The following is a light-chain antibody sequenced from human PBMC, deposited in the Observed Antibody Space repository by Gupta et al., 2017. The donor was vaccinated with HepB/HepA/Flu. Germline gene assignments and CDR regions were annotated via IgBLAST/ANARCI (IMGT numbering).Light chain of an antibody. CDR3: QQRNNGRPALT. J-gene: IGKJ4*01. Sequence: EIVLTQSPATLSLSPGASATLSCRASQSVSSYLAWYQQKPGQAPRLLIYDASNRATGIPARFSGSGCGTDFTLTISSLEPEDFAVYYCQQRNNGRPALTFGGGTKVEIK. CDR1: QSVSSY. V-gene: IGKV3-11*01. CDR2: DAS.